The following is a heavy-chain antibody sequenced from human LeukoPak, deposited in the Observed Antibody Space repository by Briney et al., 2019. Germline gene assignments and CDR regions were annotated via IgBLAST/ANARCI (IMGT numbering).Heavy chain of an antibody. CDR2: ISGSGGST. V-gene: IGHV3-23*01. D-gene: IGHD2-8*01. J-gene: IGHJ4*02. Sequence: WGSLRLTCAAPGFIFSSYAMSWVRQAPGKGLEWVSTISGSGGSTYYADSVKGWSTISRDNSKNTVYLQMNSLRAEDTAVYYCAKDRSCINDVCHLDFDYWGQGTLVTVSS. CDR3: AKDRSCINDVCHLDFDY. CDR1: GFIFSSYA.